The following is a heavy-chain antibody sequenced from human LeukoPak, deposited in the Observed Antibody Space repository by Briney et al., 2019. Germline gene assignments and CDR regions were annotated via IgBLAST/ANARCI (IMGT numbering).Heavy chain of an antibody. V-gene: IGHV3-23*01. CDR3: AKTYVYGSGSLFFDY. J-gene: IGHJ4*02. D-gene: IGHD3-10*01. CDR1: GFTFSTYA. Sequence: PGGSLRLSCAASGFTFSTYAMSWVRQATGKGLVRFSAISGSGGSAYYADSVKGRFTISRDNSKNTLYLQMNSLRAEDTAVYYCAKTYVYGSGSLFFDYWGQGTLVTVSS. CDR2: ISGSGGSA.